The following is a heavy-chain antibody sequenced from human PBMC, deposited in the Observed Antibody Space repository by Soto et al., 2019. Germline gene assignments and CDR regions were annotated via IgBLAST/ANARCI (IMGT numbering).Heavy chain of an antibody. D-gene: IGHD2-2*01. V-gene: IGHV3-74*01. CDR1: GFTFSSYW. CDR2: INSDGTST. J-gene: IGHJ4*02. Sequence: GSLRLSCAASGFTFSSYWMHWVRQAPGKGLVWVSCINSDGTSTTYADSVKGRFTISRDNAKNTLYLQMNSLRAEDTAVYYCAPARYCSSTSCSYEYYFDYWGQGTLVTVSS. CDR3: APARYCSSTSCSYEYYFDY.